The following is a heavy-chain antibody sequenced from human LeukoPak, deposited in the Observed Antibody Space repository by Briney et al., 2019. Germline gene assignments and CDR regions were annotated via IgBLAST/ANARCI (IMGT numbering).Heavy chain of an antibody. CDR2: IYYSGST. CDR1: GGSISGYH. Sequence: PSETLSLTCNVSGGSISGYHWSWIRQPPGKGLEWLGYIYYSGSTYYNPSLKSRVTISVDTSKNQFSLKLSSVTAADTAVYYCARHSYASYYMDVWGKGTTVTVSS. J-gene: IGHJ6*03. D-gene: IGHD5-18*01. V-gene: IGHV4-59*04. CDR3: ARHSYASYYMDV.